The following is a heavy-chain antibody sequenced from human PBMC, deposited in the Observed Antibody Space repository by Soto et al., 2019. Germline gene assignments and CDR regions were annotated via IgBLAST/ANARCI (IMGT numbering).Heavy chain of an antibody. V-gene: IGHV3-9*01. CDR1: GFTFENYA. Sequence: GGSLRLSCAAPGFTFENYAMHWVRQAPGKGLEWVSGISWESGIIGYADSVKGRFTISRDNAKNFLYLQMDSLRAEDTALYYCAKDNTGWSGSPIDYWGQGTLVTVSS. CDR3: AKDNTGWSGSPIDY. CDR2: ISWESGII. D-gene: IGHD6-19*01. J-gene: IGHJ4*02.